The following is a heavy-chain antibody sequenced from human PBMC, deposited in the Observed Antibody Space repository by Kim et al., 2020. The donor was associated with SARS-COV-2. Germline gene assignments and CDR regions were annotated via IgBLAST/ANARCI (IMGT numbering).Heavy chain of an antibody. Sequence: TFYADSVKGRFTISRDKSKNRLFLEMRSLRAEETAVYYCARSVGGAAAFDRWGQGTLVTVSS. J-gene: IGHJ5*02. CDR3: ARSVGGAAAFDR. CDR2: T. D-gene: IGHD2-15*01. V-gene: IGHV3-53*01.